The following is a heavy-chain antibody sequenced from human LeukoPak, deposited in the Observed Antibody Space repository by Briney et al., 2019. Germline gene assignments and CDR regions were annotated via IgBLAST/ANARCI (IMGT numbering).Heavy chain of an antibody. CDR2: ISSNGGST. V-gene: IGHV3-64D*06. D-gene: IGHD3-22*01. J-gene: IGHJ1*01. CDR3: VKDRGPTMIGTKLQH. Sequence: GGSLRLSCSASGFTFSSYAMHWVRQAPGKGLEYVSAISSNGGSTYYADSVKGRFTISRDNSKNTPYLQMSSLRAEDTAVYYCVKDRGPTMIGTKLQHWGQGTLVTVSS. CDR1: GFTFSSYA.